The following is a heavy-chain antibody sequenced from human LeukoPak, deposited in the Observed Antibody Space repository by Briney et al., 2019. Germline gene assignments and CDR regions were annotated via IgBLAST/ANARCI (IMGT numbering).Heavy chain of an antibody. D-gene: IGHD6-13*01. J-gene: IGHJ5*02. Sequence: PSETLSLTCAAYGGSFSGYYWSWIRQPPGKGLEWIGEINHSGSTNYNPSLKSRVTISVDTSKNQFSLKLSSVTAADTAVYYCARAPYSSSWYVSVHWFDPWGQGTLVTVSS. CDR3: ARAPYSSSWYVSVHWFDP. V-gene: IGHV4-34*01. CDR2: INHSGST. CDR1: GGSFSGYY.